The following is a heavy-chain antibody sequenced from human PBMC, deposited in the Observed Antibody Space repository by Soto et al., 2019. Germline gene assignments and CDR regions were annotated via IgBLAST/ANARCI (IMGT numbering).Heavy chain of an antibody. CDR1: GGSISGYY. D-gene: IGHD3-3*01. J-gene: IGHJ5*02. CDR3: ARQITYYDFWSGYPRWFDP. Sequence: QVQLQESGPGLVKPSETLSLTCTVSGGSISGYYWNWIRQPAGKGLEWIGRIYSSGSTNYNPSLKSRVTISVDTSKNQFSLKLSSVTAADTAVYYCARQITYYDFWSGYPRWFDPWGQGTLVTVSS. V-gene: IGHV4-4*07. CDR2: IYSSGST.